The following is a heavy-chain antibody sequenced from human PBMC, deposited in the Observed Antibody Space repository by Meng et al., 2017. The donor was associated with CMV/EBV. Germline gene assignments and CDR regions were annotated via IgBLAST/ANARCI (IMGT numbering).Heavy chain of an antibody. CDR1: GYSISSGYY. CDR2: IYHSGST. D-gene: IGHD3-22*01. Sequence: SETLSLTCTVSGYSISSGYYWGWIRPPPGKGLEWIGSIYHSGSTYYNPSLKSRVTISVDTSKNQFSLKLSSVTAADTAVYYCARDLYYDSSGYGYFDLWGRGTLVTVS. J-gene: IGHJ2*01. CDR3: ARDLYYDSSGYGYFDL. V-gene: IGHV4-38-2*02.